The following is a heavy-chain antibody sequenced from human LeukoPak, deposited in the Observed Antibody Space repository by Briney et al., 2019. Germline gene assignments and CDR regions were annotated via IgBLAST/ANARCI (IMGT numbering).Heavy chain of an antibody. J-gene: IGHJ4*02. CDR1: GFTFSSYW. CDR3: ARDLEYSSSSVDY. CDR2: INSDGSST. Sequence: GGSLRLSCAASGFTFSSYWMHWVRQAPGKGLAWVSRINSDGSSTSYADSVKGRFTISRDNAKNTLYLQMNSLRAEDTAVYYCARDLEYSSSSVDYWGQGTLVTVSS. V-gene: IGHV3-74*01. D-gene: IGHD6-6*01.